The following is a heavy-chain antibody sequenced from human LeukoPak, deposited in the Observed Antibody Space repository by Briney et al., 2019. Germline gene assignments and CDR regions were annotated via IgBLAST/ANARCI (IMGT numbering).Heavy chain of an antibody. CDR1: GGSISSGGYY. CDR2: IYHSGST. D-gene: IGHD2-2*01. Sequence: PSQTLSLTCTVSGGSISSGGYYWSWIRQPPGKGLEWIGYIYHSGSTYYNPSLKSRVTISVDRSKNQFSLKLSSVTAADTAVYYCARADCSSTSCPDYFDYWGQGTLVTVSS. J-gene: IGHJ4*02. V-gene: IGHV4-30-2*01. CDR3: ARADCSSTSCPDYFDY.